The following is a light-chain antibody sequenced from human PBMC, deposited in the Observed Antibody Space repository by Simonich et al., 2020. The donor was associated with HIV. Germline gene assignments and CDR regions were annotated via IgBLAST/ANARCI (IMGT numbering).Light chain of an antibody. V-gene: IGKV1-5*03. J-gene: IGKJ1*01. CDR3: QQYNSYSWT. CDR2: KAS. CDR1: QSISSW. Sequence: DIQMTQSPSTLSASVGDRVTITCRASQSISSWLAWYQQKPGKAPKLLIYKASSLESGVPSRFRGRGSGTEFTLTISSLQPDDFATYYCQQYNSYSWTFGQGTKVEIK.